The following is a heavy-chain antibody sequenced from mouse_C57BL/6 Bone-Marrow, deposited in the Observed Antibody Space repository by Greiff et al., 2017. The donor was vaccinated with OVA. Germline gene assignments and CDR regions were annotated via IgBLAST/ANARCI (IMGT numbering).Heavy chain of an antibody. CDR1: GFTFSSYA. V-gene: IGHV5-4*01. CDR2: ISDGGSYT. CDR3: ASGRFAY. J-gene: IGHJ3*01. Sequence: EVQLVESGGGLVKPGGSLKLSCAASGFTFSSYAMSWVRQTPEKRLAWVATISDGGSYTYYPDNVKGRFTISRDNAKNNLYLQMSHRKSEDTAMYYCASGRFAYWGQGTLVTVSA.